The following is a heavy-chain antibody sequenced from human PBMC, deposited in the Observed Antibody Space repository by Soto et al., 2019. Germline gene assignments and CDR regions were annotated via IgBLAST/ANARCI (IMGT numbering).Heavy chain of an antibody. CDR3: ARTDWNSYYDGMDV. J-gene: IGHJ6*02. CDR1: GGTFSRYA. D-gene: IGHD1-1*01. Sequence: QVQLVQSGAEVKKPGSSVKVSCKASGGTFSRYAISWVRQAPGQGLEWMGWISAYNGNTNYAQKLQGRVTMTTDTSTSTAYMELRSLRSDDTAVYYCARTDWNSYYDGMDVWGQGTTVTVSS. V-gene: IGHV1-18*01. CDR2: ISAYNGNT.